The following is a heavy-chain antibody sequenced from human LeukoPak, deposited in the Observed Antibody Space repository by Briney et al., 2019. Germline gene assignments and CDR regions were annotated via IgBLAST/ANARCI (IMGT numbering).Heavy chain of an antibody. Sequence: SETLFLTCTVSGGSISSSSYYWGWIRQPPGKGLEWIGSIYYSGSTYYNPSLKSRVTISVDTSKNQFSLKLSSVTAADTAVYYCAREIGRPYSSSWNYFDYWGQGTLVTVSS. D-gene: IGHD6-13*01. J-gene: IGHJ4*02. CDR2: IYYSGST. V-gene: IGHV4-39*07. CDR3: AREIGRPYSSSWNYFDY. CDR1: GGSISSSSYY.